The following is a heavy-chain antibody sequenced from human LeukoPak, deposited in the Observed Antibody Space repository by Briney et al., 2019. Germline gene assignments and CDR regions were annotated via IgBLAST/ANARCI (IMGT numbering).Heavy chain of an antibody. V-gene: IGHV3-43D*03. D-gene: IGHD3-22*01. CDR3: ARAPWSNPYYYESSVGYFQH. J-gene: IGHJ1*01. CDR2: ITWNGDIN. CDR1: GFTFDDYA. Sequence: GGSLRLSCAASGFTFDDYAMHWVRQAPGKGLEWVAIITWNGDINYYADSVKGRFTISRDNSRNFLYLQMNSLTLEDTGLYYCARAPWSNPYYYESSVGYFQHWGQGTLVTVSS.